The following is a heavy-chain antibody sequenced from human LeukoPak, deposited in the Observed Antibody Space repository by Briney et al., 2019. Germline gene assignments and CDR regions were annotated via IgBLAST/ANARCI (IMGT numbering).Heavy chain of an antibody. V-gene: IGHV3-7*01. J-gene: IGHJ4*02. Sequence: GGSLRLSCAVSGFTFSSYWMSWVRQAPGKGLEWVANIKKDGSEKYYVDSVKGRFTISRDNAKTSLYLQMNSLRAEDTAVYYCARDLSGVTGYTYGRGIDYWGQGTLVTVSS. CDR1: GFTFSSYW. D-gene: IGHD5-18*01. CDR2: IKKDGSEK. CDR3: ARDLSGVTGYTYGRGIDY.